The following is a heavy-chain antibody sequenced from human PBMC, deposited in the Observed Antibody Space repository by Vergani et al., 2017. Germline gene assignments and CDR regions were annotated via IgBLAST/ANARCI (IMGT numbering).Heavy chain of an antibody. Sequence: QVQLVQSGAEVKKPGSSVKVSCKASGGTFSSYAISWVRQAPGQGLEWMGGIIPIFGIANYAQKFQGRVTITADKSTSTAYMELSSLRSEDTAVYDCARDPTPSMVRDHNWFDPWGQGTLVTVSS. D-gene: IGHD3-10*01. CDR2: IIPIFGIA. CDR3: ARDPTPSMVRDHNWFDP. CDR1: GGTFSSYA. J-gene: IGHJ5*02. V-gene: IGHV1-69*17.